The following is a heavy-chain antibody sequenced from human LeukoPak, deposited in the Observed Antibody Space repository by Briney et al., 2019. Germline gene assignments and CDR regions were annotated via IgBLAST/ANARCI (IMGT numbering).Heavy chain of an antibody. Sequence: PGGSLRLSCAASRFTVSSNYMSWVRQAPGKGLEGGSVIYSGGSTYYADSVKGRFTISRDNSKNALYLQMNSLRAEDTAVYYCASSSLAKYYYDSSGYYYFDYWGQGTLVTVSS. J-gene: IGHJ4*02. CDR1: RFTVSSNY. V-gene: IGHV3-66*02. CDR3: ASSSLAKYYYDSSGYYYFDY. CDR2: IYSGGST. D-gene: IGHD3-22*01.